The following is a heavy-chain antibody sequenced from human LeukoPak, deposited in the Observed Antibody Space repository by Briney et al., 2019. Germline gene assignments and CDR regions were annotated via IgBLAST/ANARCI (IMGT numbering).Heavy chain of an antibody. CDR3: ARDRGRYYDSRGFYWGYYFDS. J-gene: IGHJ4*02. V-gene: IGHV3-23*01. Sequence: GGSLRLSCAASGFTFSTYAVTWVRQAPGKGLEWVSTISGSGDSTYYADSVKGRFTISRDNSKDTLYLQMSSVRVDDTAVYYCARDRGRYYDSRGFYWGYYFDSWGQGILVTVSA. CDR1: GFTFSTYA. CDR2: ISGSGDST. D-gene: IGHD3-22*01.